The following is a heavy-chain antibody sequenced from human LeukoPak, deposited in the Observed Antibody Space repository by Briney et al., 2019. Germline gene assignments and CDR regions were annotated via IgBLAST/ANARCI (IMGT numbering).Heavy chain of an antibody. V-gene: IGHV3-23*01. D-gene: IGHD1-1*01. Sequence: GGSLRLSCAASRFTFSSYAMSWVRQAPGKGLEWVSDISGTGGSTYYADSVRGRFAISTDNSKNTLYLQMNSLRTEDTALYYCAKGLERESRLDSWGQGTLVTVSS. CDR1: RFTFSSYA. CDR3: AKGLERESRLDS. J-gene: IGHJ4*02. CDR2: ISGTGGST.